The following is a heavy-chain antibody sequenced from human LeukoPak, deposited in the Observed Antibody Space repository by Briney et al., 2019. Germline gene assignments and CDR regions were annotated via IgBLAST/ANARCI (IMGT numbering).Heavy chain of an antibody. J-gene: IGHJ4*02. Sequence: SETLSLTCTVSGGSISSYYWSWLRQPPGKGLEWIGYIYYSGSTNYNPSLKSRVTISVDTSKNQFSLKLNSVTAADTAVYYCARGSQGFDYWGQGTLVTVSS. CDR3: ARGSQGFDY. CDR2: IYYSGST. CDR1: GGSISSYY. V-gene: IGHV4-59*12.